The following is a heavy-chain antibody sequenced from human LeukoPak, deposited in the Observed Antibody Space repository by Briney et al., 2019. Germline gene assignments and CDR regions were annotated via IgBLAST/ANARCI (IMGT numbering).Heavy chain of an antibody. CDR1: GFTFSDSY. CDR3: ASGDGAFDY. V-gene: IGHV3-11*04. D-gene: IGHD5-24*01. Sequence: PGGSLRLSCAASGFTFSDSYMVWIRQGPEKGLERVAYTSDSGTTIYYADSVKGRFTVSRDNAKNSVYLQMNRLRVEDTAVYYCASGDGAFDYWGQGIRVTVSS. J-gene: IGHJ4*02. CDR2: TSDSGTTI.